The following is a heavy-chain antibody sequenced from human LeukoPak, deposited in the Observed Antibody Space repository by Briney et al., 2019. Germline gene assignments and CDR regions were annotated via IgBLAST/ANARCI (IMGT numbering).Heavy chain of an antibody. CDR3: ARVSLGYQLLYRAMGAFDI. J-gene: IGHJ3*02. Sequence: SETLSLTCTVSGGSISSGDYYWSWIRQPPGKGLEWIGYIYYSGSTYYNPSLKSRVTISVDTSKNQFSLKLSSATAADTAVYYCARVSLGYQLLYRAMGAFDIWGQGTMVTVSS. D-gene: IGHD2-2*02. V-gene: IGHV4-30-4*01. CDR1: GGSISSGDYY. CDR2: IYYSGST.